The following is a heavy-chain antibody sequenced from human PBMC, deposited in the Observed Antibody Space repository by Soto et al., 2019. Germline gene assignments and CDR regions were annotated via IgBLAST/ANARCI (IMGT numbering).Heavy chain of an antibody. CDR2: INHSGST. CDR3: ARGPGDGYNAWYYYGMDV. Sequence: LSLTCSVYGVSFSGYYWSLIRQPPLNGLEWIGEINHSGSTNYNPSLKSRVTISVDTSKNQFSLKLSSVTAADTAVYYCARGPGDGYNAWYYYGMDVWGQGTTVTV. V-gene: IGHV4-34*01. D-gene: IGHD5-12*01. CDR1: GVSFSGYY. J-gene: IGHJ6*02.